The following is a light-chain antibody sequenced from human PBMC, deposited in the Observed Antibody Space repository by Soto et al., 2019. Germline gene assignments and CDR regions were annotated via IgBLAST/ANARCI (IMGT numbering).Light chain of an antibody. V-gene: IGLV2-14*01. CDR2: DVT. CDR3: SSYTRGSTYV. CDR1: RSDVGGYNY. Sequence: QSALTQPASVSGSPGQSITISCTGTRSDVGGYNYVYWHQQHQGKAPKLMIYDVTNRPSGVSDRFSGSKSGNTASLTISGRQSEDGADYCFSSYTRGSTYVFVVGIKVTAL. J-gene: IGLJ1*01.